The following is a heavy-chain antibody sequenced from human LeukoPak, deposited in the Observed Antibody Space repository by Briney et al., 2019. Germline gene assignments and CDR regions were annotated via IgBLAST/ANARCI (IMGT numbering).Heavy chain of an antibody. CDR1: GGSISSYY. CDR2: IYTSGST. J-gene: IGHJ6*02. CDR3: AALASYYDISHYYGMDV. V-gene: IGHV4-4*07. D-gene: IGHD3-9*01. Sequence: LETLSLTCTVSGGSISSYYWSWIRQPAGKGLEWIGRIYTSGSTNYNPSLKSRVTMSVDTSKNQFSLKLSSVTAADTAVYYCAALASYYDISHYYGMDVWGQGTTVTVSS.